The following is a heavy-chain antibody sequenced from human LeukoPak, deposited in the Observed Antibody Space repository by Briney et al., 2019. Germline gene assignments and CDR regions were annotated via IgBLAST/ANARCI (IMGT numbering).Heavy chain of an antibody. D-gene: IGHD5-24*01. V-gene: IGHV3-30-3*01. CDR3: ARDHGDGYNYFNY. Sequence: QTGGSLRLSCAASGFTFSSYAMHWVRQAPGKGLEWVAVISYDGSNKYYADSVKGRFTISRDNSKNTLYLQMNSLRAEDTAVYYCARDHGDGYNYFNYWGQGTLVTVSS. CDR1: GFTFSSYA. CDR2: ISYDGSNK. J-gene: IGHJ4*02.